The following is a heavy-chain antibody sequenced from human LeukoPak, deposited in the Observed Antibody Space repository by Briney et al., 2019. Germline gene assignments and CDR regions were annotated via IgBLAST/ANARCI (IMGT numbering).Heavy chain of an antibody. CDR1: GYSISSGYY. CDR2: IYHSGRT. D-gene: IGHD3-3*01. V-gene: IGHV4-38-2*02. Sequence: SETLSLTCTVSGYSISSGYYWGWIRQPPGKGLEWIGSIYHSGRTYYNPSLKSRVTISVDTSKNQFSLKLSSVTAADTAVYYCARDHLANLASRLFDPWGQGTLVTVSS. J-gene: IGHJ5*02. CDR3: ARDHLANLASRLFDP.